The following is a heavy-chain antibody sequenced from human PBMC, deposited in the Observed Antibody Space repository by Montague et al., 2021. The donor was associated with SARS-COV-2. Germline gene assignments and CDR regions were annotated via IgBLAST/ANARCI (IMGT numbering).Heavy chain of an antibody. J-gene: IGHJ5*02. CDR2: ISSTGGST. CDR1: GGSISSSNYY. CDR3: AKGFTYYFASGGYPNYFDP. Sequence: ETLSLTCTVSGGSISSSNYYWGWVRQAPGKGLEWVSTISSTGGSTYYADSVKGRFIISRDNSRNTVYMQMNNLRAEDTAVYYCAKGFTYYFASGGYPNYFDPWGQGTLVSVSS. D-gene: IGHD3-10*01. V-gene: IGHV3-23*01.